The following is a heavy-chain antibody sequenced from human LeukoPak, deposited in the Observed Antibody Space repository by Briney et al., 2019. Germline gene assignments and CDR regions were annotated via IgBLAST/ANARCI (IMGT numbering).Heavy chain of an antibody. CDR3: ARIMGYDFWSGYYPHYYYYYMDV. Sequence: GGSLRLSCAASGFTFSSYSMNWVRQAPGKGLKWVSAIIGSGLTTYYADSVKGRFTISRDNSKNTLYLQMNSLRAEDTAVYYCARIMGYDFWSGYYPHYYYYYMDVWGKGTTVTVSS. V-gene: IGHV3-23*01. J-gene: IGHJ6*03. CDR1: GFTFSSYS. D-gene: IGHD3-3*01. CDR2: IIGSGLTT.